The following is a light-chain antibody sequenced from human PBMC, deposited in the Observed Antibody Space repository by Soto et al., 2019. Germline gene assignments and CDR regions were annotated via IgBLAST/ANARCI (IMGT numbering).Light chain of an antibody. CDR3: SSYTTTNTLV. Sequence: QSALTQPASVSGSPGQSITISCTGTSSDVGGYNFASWYQHHPGKVPKLMLYEVSNRPSGVSSRFSGSKSGNTASLTISGLQAEDEADYYCSSYTTTNTLVFGTGTKVTVL. CDR2: EVS. J-gene: IGLJ1*01. V-gene: IGLV2-14*01. CDR1: SSDVGGYNF.